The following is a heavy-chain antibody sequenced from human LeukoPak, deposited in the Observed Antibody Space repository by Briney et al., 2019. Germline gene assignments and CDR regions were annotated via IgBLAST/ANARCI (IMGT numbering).Heavy chain of an antibody. CDR3: AKEEWELLNPTQ. CDR2: ISGSGGST. V-gene: IGHV3-23*01. J-gene: IGHJ4*02. D-gene: IGHD1-26*01. Sequence: RPGGSLRLSCAASGFTFSSDAMNWVRQAPGKGLEWVSAISGSGGSTYYADSVKGRFTISRDNSKNTLYLQMNSLRAEDTAVYYCAKEEWELLNPTQWGQGTLVTVSS. CDR1: GFTFSSDA.